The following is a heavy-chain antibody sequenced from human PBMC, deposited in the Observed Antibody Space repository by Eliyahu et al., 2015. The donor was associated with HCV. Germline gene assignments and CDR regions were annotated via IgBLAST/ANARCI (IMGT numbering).Heavy chain of an antibody. V-gene: IGHV5-10-1*01. J-gene: IGHJ4*02. CDR1: GYSFTNYW. CDR3: ARHPQLDTTMAPWIDY. Sequence: EVQLVQSGAEVKKPGESLRISCKGSGYSFTNYWITWVRQMPGKGLEWMGRIDPSDSYTNYSPSFQGHVTISADRSISAAYLQWSSLKASDTAMYYCARHPQLDTTMAPWIDYWGQGTLVTVSS. CDR2: IDPSDSYT. D-gene: IGHD5-18*01.